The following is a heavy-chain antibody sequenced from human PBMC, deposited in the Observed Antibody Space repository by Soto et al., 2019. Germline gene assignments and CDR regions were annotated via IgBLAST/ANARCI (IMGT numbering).Heavy chain of an antibody. J-gene: IGHJ4*02. Sequence: SETLSLTCTVSGGSISSYYWSWIRQPPGKGLEWIGYIYYSGSTNYNPSLKSRVTISVDTSKNQFSLKLSSVTAADTAVYYCAREDLGGDYGYWGQGTLVTVSS. CDR3: AREDLGGDYGY. CDR2: IYYSGST. D-gene: IGHD4-17*01. CDR1: GGSISSYY. V-gene: IGHV4-59*01.